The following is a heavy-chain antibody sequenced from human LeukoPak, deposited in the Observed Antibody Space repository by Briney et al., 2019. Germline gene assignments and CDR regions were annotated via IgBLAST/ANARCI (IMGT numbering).Heavy chain of an antibody. Sequence: GGSLRLSCAASGFRFRSYWRSWVRQAPGKGLGWVANINQGGSVKYYVDSVKGRFTISRDDAKNSLYVQMNSLRDEDTAVYYCARVGYSGWNLEYWGQGTLVTVSS. CDR2: INQGGSVK. CDR1: GFRFRSYW. J-gene: IGHJ4*02. V-gene: IGHV3-7*01. CDR3: ARVGYSGWNLEY. D-gene: IGHD5-12*01.